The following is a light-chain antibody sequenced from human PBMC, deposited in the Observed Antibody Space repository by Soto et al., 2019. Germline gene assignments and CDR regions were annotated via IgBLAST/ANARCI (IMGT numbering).Light chain of an antibody. V-gene: IGKV1-5*01. CDR2: DAS. Sequence: DIQMTQSPSTLSASVGDRVTITCRASQSISNWLAWYQQKPGKAPRLLIYDASYLERGVPSRFSGSGFGTEFTLPISDLQPDDLATYYCQQYNSFWTFGQGTKVEI. J-gene: IGKJ1*01. CDR1: QSISNW. CDR3: QQYNSFWT.